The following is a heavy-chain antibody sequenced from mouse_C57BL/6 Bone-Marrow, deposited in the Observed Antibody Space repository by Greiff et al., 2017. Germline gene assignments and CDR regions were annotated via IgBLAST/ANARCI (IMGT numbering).Heavy chain of an antibody. CDR3: AIRGLRYWYFDV. D-gene: IGHD2-4*01. CDR2: IDPANGNT. J-gene: IGHJ1*03. Sequence: EVMLVESVAELVRPGASVKLSCTASGFNIKNTYMHWVKQRPEKGLEWIGRIDPANGNTKYAPKFQGKATITADTSSNTAYLQLSRLTSEDTAIYYCAIRGLRYWYFDVWGTGTAVTVSS. CDR1: GFNIKNTY. V-gene: IGHV14-3*01.